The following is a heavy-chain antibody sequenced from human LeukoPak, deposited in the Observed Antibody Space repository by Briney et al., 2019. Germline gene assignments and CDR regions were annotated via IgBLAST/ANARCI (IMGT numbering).Heavy chain of an antibody. D-gene: IGHD3-9*01. V-gene: IGHV1-2*02. J-gene: IGHJ4*02. Sequence: ASVKVSCKASGYTFIGYYLHWVRQAPGQRLEWMGWINPNSGGTGYAQKFQGRVTMTRDTSISTAYMELSRLRSDDTAVYYCARREEYDILTGYRDWGQGTLVTVSS. CDR1: GYTFIGYY. CDR3: ARREEYDILTGYRD. CDR2: INPNSGGT.